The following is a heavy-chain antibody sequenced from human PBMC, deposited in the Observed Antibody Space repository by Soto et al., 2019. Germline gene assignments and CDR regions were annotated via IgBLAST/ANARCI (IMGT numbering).Heavy chain of an antibody. CDR3: ARHAGDGYNAPAIDY. V-gene: IGHV5-51*01. CDR1: GYSFTSYW. D-gene: IGHD5-12*01. CDR2: IYPGDSDT. Sequence: XXSLKISFKGSGYSFTSYWICWVLQMPGKGLEWMGIIYPGDSDTRYSPSFQGQVTISADKSISTAYLQWSSLKASDTAMYYCARHAGDGYNAPAIDYWGQGTLVTVSS. J-gene: IGHJ4*02.